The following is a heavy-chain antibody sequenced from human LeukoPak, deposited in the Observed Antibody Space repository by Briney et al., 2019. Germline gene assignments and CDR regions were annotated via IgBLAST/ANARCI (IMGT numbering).Heavy chain of an antibody. CDR1: GYSFTSYW. V-gene: IGHV5-51*01. CDR3: ARAPLGYCSSTSCYGSIAADY. CDR2: IYPGDSDT. D-gene: IGHD2-2*01. Sequence: GESLKISCKGSGYSFTSYWIGWVRQMPGKGLEWMGIIYPGDSDTRYSPSFQGQVTISADKSISTAYLQWSSLKASDTAMYYCARAPLGYCSSTSCYGSIAADYWGQGTLVTVSP. J-gene: IGHJ4*02.